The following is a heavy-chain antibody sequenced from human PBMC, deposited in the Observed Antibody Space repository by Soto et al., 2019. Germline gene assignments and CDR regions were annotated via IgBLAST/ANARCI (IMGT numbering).Heavy chain of an antibody. Sequence: PSETLSLTCTVSGGSISSSSYYWGWIRQPPGKGLEWIGSIYYSGSTYYNPSLKSRVTISVDTSKNQFSLKLSSVTAADTAVYYCARRLAGVRGVTRDSYYMDVWGKGTTVTVSS. V-gene: IGHV4-39*01. CDR1: GGSISSSSYY. J-gene: IGHJ6*03. CDR2: IYYSGST. CDR3: ARRLAGVRGVTRDSYYMDV. D-gene: IGHD3-10*01.